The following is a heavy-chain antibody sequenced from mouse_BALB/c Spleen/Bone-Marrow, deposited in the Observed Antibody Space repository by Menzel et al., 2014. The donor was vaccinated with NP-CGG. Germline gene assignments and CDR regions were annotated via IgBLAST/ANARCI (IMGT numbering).Heavy chain of an antibody. CDR1: GFSLTSYG. Sequence: VKLVESGPGLVAPSQSLSITCTVSGFSLTSYGVHWVRQPPGKVLEWLGVIWAGGSTNYNSALMSRLSVSKDNSKSQVFLKMNSLQTDDTAMYYCARGSYYEGAMDYWGQGTSVTVSS. D-gene: IGHD1-1*01. J-gene: IGHJ4*01. CDR3: ARGSYYEGAMDY. V-gene: IGHV2-9*02. CDR2: IWAGGST.